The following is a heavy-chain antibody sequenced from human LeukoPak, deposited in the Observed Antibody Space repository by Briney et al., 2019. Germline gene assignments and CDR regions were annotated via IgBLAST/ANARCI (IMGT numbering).Heavy chain of an antibody. CDR2: ISYDGSNK. CDR1: GFTFTSYA. D-gene: IGHD6-13*01. Sequence: GGSLRLSCAASGFTFTSYAMHWVRQAPGKGLEWVAVISYDGSNKYYADSVKGRFTISRDNSKNTLYLQMNSLRAEDTAVYYCASVGTIAAAIPERNYFDYWGQGTLVTVSS. CDR3: ASVGTIAAAIPERNYFDY. J-gene: IGHJ4*02. V-gene: IGHV3-30-3*01.